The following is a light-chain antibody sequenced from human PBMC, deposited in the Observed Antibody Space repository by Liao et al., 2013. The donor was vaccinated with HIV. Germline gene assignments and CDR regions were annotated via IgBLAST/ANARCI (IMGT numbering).Light chain of an antibody. CDR2: FDT. CDR1: NIGGKS. CDR3: QVWDGTSDHAEV. J-gene: IGLJ2*01. Sequence: SYVLTQPPSVSVAPGKTARITCGGNNIGGKSVHWYQQKPGQAPVLVIYFDTDRPSGIPERFSGSNSGNTATLTISRVEAGDEADYYCQVWDGTSDHAEVFGGGTKLTVV. V-gene: IGLV3-21*04.